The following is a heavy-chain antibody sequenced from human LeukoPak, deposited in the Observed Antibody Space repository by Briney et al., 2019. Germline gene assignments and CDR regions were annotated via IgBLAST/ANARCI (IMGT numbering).Heavy chain of an antibody. CDR2: IYYSGST. Sequence: SETLSLTCTVSGGSISSSSYYWGWIRQPPGKGLEWIGSIYYSGSTYYNPSLKSRVTIPVDTSKNQFSLKLSSVTAADTAVYYCARDLVLWFGEYGPFDYWGQGTLVTVSS. CDR1: GGSISSSSYY. CDR3: ARDLVLWFGEYGPFDY. V-gene: IGHV4-39*07. D-gene: IGHD3-10*01. J-gene: IGHJ4*02.